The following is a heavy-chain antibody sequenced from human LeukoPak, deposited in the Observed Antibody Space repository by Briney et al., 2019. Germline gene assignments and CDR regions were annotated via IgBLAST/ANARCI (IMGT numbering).Heavy chain of an antibody. CDR1: GFTFDDYA. CDR3: AKDLNPDVQLELDY. Sequence: GRSLRLSCAASGFTFDDYAMHWVRQAPGKGLEWVSGISWNSGSIGYADSVKGRFTISRDNAKNSRYLQMNSLRAEDTALYYCAKDLNPDVQLELDYWGQGTLVTVSS. V-gene: IGHV3-9*01. CDR2: ISWNSGSI. J-gene: IGHJ4*02. D-gene: IGHD1-1*01.